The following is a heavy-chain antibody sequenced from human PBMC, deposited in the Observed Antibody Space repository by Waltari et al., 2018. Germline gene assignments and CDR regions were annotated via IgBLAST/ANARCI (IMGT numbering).Heavy chain of an antibody. V-gene: IGHV4-31*01. CDR1: GGSMTSEYSY. D-gene: IGHD2-2*01. J-gene: IGHJ6*02. Sequence: QVQLQQSGPGLVKPSQTLTLICTVSGGSMTSEYSYWSWIRPHPGKGLEWIGFIANSGTPYYNPALKSVVDMSIDTSKNQFSLKVNSVTAADTAVYYCAKGGGGTRDGMDVWGQGTTVTVSS. CDR2: IANSGTP. CDR3: AKGGGGTRDGMDV.